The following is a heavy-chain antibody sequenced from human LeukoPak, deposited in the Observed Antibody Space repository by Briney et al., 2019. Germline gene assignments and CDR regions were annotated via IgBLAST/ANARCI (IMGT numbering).Heavy chain of an antibody. Sequence: GGSLRLSCAASGFTFSSYAMGWVRQAPGKGLEWVSAITASGDNTYYADSVKGRFTISRDNSKNTLYLQMNSLRAEDMAVYYCAKGNGYTYGRYYFDYWGQGTLVTVSS. CDR2: ITASGDNT. CDR3: AKGNGYTYGRYYFDY. D-gene: IGHD5-18*01. CDR1: GFTFSSYA. J-gene: IGHJ4*02. V-gene: IGHV3-23*01.